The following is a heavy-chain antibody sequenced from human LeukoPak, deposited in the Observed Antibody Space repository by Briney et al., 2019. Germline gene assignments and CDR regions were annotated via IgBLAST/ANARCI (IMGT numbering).Heavy chain of an antibody. D-gene: IGHD4-23*01. CDR1: GGSISSGSYY. J-gene: IGHJ6*03. Sequence: SETLSLTCTVSGGSISSGSYYWSWIRQPAGKGLEWIGRIYTSGSTNYNPSLKSRVTISVDTSKNQFSLKLSSVTAADTAVYYCARVWTRYGGNTLSNYYYYMDVWGKGTTVTVSS. CDR3: ARVWTRYGGNTLSNYYYYMDV. V-gene: IGHV4-61*02. CDR2: IYTSGST.